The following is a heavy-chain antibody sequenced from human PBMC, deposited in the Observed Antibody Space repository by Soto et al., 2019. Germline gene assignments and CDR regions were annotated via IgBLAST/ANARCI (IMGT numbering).Heavy chain of an antibody. Sequence: HGESLKISCKGSGYSFTTFWIGWVRQMPGKGLEWMGIINPSDSDTRYSPSFQGQVTISDDKSISTAYLQWSSLKPSDTAMYYCARPHHTLGSPRYYFAYWGQGTLVTVSS. J-gene: IGHJ4*02. CDR3: ARPHHTLGSPRYYFAY. CDR2: INPSDSDT. V-gene: IGHV5-51*01. CDR1: GYSFTTFW. D-gene: IGHD1-26*01.